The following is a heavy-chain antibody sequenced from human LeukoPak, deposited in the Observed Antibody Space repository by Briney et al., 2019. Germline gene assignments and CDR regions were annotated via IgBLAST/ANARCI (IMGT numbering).Heavy chain of an antibody. CDR3: AKESYGGDHLDY. J-gene: IGHJ4*02. CDR1: GFTFSSYA. V-gene: IGHV3-30*04. CDR2: ISYDGSNK. D-gene: IGHD4-17*01. Sequence: GGSLRLSCAASGFTFSSYAMHWVRQAPGKGLEWVAVISYDGSNKYYADSVKGRFTISRDNAKNSLYLQMNSLRAEDTALYYCAKESYGGDHLDYWGQGTLVTVSS.